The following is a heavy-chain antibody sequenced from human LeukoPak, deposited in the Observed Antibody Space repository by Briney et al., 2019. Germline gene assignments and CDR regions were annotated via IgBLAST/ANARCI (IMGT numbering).Heavy chain of an antibody. CDR1: GGSISTNNYY. J-gene: IGHJ4*02. Sequence: PSETLSFTCTVSGGSISTNNYYWSWIRQPPGKGLEWIGSIYYSGTTYYNPSLTSRLTMSVDTSKNQFSLKLSSVTAADTAVYYCARGPPGRYYYDSSGYYYWHYWGQGTLVTVSS. CDR3: ARGPPGRYYYDSSGYYYWHY. CDR2: IYYSGTT. D-gene: IGHD3-22*01. V-gene: IGHV4-39*01.